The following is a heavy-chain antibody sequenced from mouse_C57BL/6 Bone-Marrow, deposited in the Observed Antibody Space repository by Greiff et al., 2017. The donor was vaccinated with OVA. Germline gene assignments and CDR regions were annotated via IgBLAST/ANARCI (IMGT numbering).Heavy chain of an antibody. V-gene: IGHV1-74*01. CDR1: GYTFTSYW. Sequence: QVQLQQSGAELVKPGASVKVSCKASGYTFTSYWMHWVKQRPGQGLEWIGRIHPSDSDTNYNQKFKGKATLTVDKSSSTAYMQLSSLTSEDSAVYYCAISITTVVDWYFDVWGTGTTVTVSS. J-gene: IGHJ1*03. CDR2: IHPSDSDT. D-gene: IGHD1-1*01. CDR3: AISITTVVDWYFDV.